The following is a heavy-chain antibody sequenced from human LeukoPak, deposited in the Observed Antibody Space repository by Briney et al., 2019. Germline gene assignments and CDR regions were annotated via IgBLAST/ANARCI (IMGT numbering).Heavy chain of an antibody. CDR1: GFIFGHYA. D-gene: IGHD3-16*01. Sequence: GGSLRLSCSASGFIFGHYAVNWVRQSPGKGLEWVSGISGSGDSTYYADSVKGRFTVSRDNSKNTLYLQMNSLTAADTAVYFCAKALGDWPTTLDYWGRGTLVTVSS. CDR2: ISGSGDST. J-gene: IGHJ4*02. CDR3: AKALGDWPTTLDY. V-gene: IGHV3-23*01.